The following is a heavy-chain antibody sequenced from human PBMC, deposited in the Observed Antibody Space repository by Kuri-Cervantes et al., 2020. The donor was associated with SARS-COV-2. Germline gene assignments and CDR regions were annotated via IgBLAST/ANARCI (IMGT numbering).Heavy chain of an antibody. CDR3: TTELRYYYDSSGYQFDY. D-gene: IGHD3-22*01. Sequence: GESLKISCAASGFTFSNAWMNWVRQAPGKGLEWVGRIKSKTDGGTTDYAAPVKGRFTISRDDSKNTLYLQMNSLKTEDTAVYYCTTELRYYYDSSGYQFDYWGQGTLVTSPQ. CDR1: GFTFSNAW. V-gene: IGHV3-15*07. CDR2: IKSKTDGGTT. J-gene: IGHJ4*02.